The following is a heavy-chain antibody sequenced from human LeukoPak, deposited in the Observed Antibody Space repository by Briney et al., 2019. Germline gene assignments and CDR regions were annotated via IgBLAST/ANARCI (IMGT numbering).Heavy chain of an antibody. J-gene: IGHJ4*02. CDR3: ARGDCSSTSCLYYFDY. Sequence: ASVKVSCKASGYTFTSYAMHWVRQAPGQRLEWMGWSNAGNGNTKYSQEFQGRVTITRDTSASTAYMELSSLRSEDMAVYYCARGDCSSTSCLYYFDYWGQGTLVTVSS. CDR2: SNAGNGNT. V-gene: IGHV1-3*02. CDR1: GYTFTSYA. D-gene: IGHD2-2*01.